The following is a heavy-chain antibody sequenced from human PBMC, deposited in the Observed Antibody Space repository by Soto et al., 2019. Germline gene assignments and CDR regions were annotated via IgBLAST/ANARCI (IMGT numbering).Heavy chain of an antibody. Sequence: WASVKVSCKASGVTFSSYAISWVRQAPGQGLEWMGGIIPIFGTANYAQKFQGRVTITADESTSTAYMELSSLRSEDTAVYYCARASLRYFDWLSLAYDYWGQGTLVTVSS. CDR1: GVTFSSYA. CDR2: IIPIFGTA. D-gene: IGHD3-9*01. J-gene: IGHJ4*02. CDR3: ARASLRYFDWLSLAYDY. V-gene: IGHV1-69*13.